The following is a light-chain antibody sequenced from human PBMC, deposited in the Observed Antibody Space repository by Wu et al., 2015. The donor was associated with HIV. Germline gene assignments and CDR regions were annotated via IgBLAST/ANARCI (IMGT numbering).Light chain of an antibody. CDR3: HQYGSSRPWT. CDR2: DAS. Sequence: EMVLRQSPGTLSLSLGERATLSCGASQSVNSDYLAWYQQKPGQAPRLLIYDASTRATGIPDRFSGSGSGTDFTLTISRLEPEDFAVYYCHQYGSSRPWTFGQGTKVEIK. J-gene: IGKJ1*01. CDR1: QSVNSDY. V-gene: IGKV3-20*01.